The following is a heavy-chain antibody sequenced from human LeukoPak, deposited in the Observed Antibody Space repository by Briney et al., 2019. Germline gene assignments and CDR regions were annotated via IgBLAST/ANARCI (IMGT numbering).Heavy chain of an antibody. CDR1: GGSISSGSYY. D-gene: IGHD5-12*01. V-gene: IGHV4-61*01. CDR2: VYYGGST. J-gene: IGHJ4*02. CDR3: ARGGIRGYSAFDNLDF. Sequence: PSQTLSLTCTVSGGSISSGSYYWSWIRQPPGKGLEWIGYVYYGGSTNYNPSLKSRVSMSVDTSKNQFSLTLTSVTVADTAFYYCARGGIRGYSAFDNLDFWGLGTHVTVSS.